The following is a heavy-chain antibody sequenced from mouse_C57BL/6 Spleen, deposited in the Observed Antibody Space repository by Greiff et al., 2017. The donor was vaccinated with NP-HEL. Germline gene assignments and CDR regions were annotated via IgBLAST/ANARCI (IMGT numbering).Heavy chain of an antibody. D-gene: IGHD1-1*01. V-gene: IGHV1-59*01. J-gene: IGHJ2*01. CDR1: GYTFTSYW. Sequence: VQLQQPGAELVRPGTSVKLSCKASGYTFTSYWMHWVKQRPGQGLEWIGVIDPSDSYTNYNQKFKGKATLTVDTSSSTAYMQLSSLTSEDSAVYYCAREGDYYGSSPDYFDYWGQGTTLTVSS. CDR3: AREGDYYGSSPDYFDY. CDR2: IDPSDSYT.